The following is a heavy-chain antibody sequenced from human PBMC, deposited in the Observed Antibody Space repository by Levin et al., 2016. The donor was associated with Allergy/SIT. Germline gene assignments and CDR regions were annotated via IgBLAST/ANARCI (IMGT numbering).Heavy chain of an antibody. J-gene: IGHJ4*02. CDR3: ARGGGSWYFLPFDY. D-gene: IGHD6-13*01. CDR1: GGSISSSSYY. V-gene: IGHV4-39*01. Sequence: SETLSLTCTVSGGSISSSSYYWGWIRQPPGKGLEWIGSIYYSGSTYYNPSLKSRVTISVDTSKNQFSLKLSSVTAADTAVYYCARGGGSWYFLPFDYWGQGTLVTVSS. CDR2: IYYSGST.